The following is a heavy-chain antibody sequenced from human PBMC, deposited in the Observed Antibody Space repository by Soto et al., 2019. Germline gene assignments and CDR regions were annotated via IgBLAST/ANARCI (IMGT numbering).Heavy chain of an antibody. CDR3: ARSAPPIDY. CDR2: INAGNGNT. CDR1: GYTFTSYA. Sequence: QVQLVQSGAEVKKPGASVKVSCKASGYTFTSYAMHWVRQAPGQRLESMGWINAGNGNTKYSQKFQGRATITRDTSASTATMERSSLRSEDTAVYYCARSAPPIDYWGQGTLVTVSS. J-gene: IGHJ4*02. V-gene: IGHV1-3*01.